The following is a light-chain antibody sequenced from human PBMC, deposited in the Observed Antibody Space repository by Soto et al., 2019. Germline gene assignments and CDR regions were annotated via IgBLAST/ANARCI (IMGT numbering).Light chain of an antibody. CDR3: AAWDDRLNGYV. CDR2: DVS. J-gene: IGLJ1*01. CDR1: SSGISDYNY. V-gene: IGLV2-14*01. Sequence: QSALTQPASVSGSPGQSITISCTGLSSGISDYNYVSWFQQHPGTAPKLIIYDVSNRPSGVSNRFSGSKSGNTASLTISGLQAEDEADYYCAAWDDRLNGYVFGTGTKVTVL.